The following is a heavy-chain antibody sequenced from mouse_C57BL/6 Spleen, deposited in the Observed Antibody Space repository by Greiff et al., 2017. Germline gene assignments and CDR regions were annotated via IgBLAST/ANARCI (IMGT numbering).Heavy chain of an antibody. Sequence: VQLKQSGPELVKPGASVKISCKASGYTFTDYYMNWVKQSHGKSLEWIGDINPNNGGTSYNQKFKGKATLTVDKSSSTAYMELRSLTSEDSAVYYCARRGRGTWFAYWGQGTLVTVSA. V-gene: IGHV1-26*01. CDR3: ARRGRGTWFAY. J-gene: IGHJ3*01. CDR1: GYTFTDYY. CDR2: INPNNGGT.